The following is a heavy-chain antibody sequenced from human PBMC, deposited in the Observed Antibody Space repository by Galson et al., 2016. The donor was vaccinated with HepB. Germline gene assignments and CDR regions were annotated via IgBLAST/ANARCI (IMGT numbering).Heavy chain of an antibody. D-gene: IGHD2-15*01. J-gene: IGHJ5*02. CDR1: GFTFSGYT. Sequence: SLRLSCAASGFTFSGYTMNWVRQAPGKGLEWVSHTSSDGTSTQYADSVKGRFTISRDNAKNSLYLQMTSLRDEDTGLYFCARDTGVVPCIDPWGQGTLVTVSS. CDR3: ARDTGVVPCIDP. CDR2: TSSDGTST. V-gene: IGHV3-48*02.